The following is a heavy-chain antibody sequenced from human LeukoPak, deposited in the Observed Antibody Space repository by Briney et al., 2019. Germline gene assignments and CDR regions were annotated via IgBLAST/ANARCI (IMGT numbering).Heavy chain of an antibody. CDR1: GGSFSGYY. J-gene: IGHJ4*02. CDR2: IYYSGST. Sequence: SETLSLTCAVYGGSFSGYYWSWIRQPPGKGLEWIGSIYYSGSTYYNPSLKSRVTISVDTSKNQFSLKLSSVTAADTAVYYCTRHFIYGSGYRDYWGQGTLVTVSS. V-gene: IGHV4-34*01. D-gene: IGHD3-10*01. CDR3: TRHFIYGSGYRDY.